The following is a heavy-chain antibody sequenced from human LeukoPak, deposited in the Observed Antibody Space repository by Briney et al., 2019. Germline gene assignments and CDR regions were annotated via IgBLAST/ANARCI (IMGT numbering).Heavy chain of an antibody. V-gene: IGHV3-30*18. CDR3: AKGPGSGSYYFDY. CDR1: GFTFSSYG. J-gene: IGHJ4*02. CDR2: ISYDGSNK. D-gene: IGHD3-22*01. Sequence: PGGSLRLSCAASGFTFSSYGMHWVRQAPGKGLEWVAVISYDGSNKYYADSVKGRFTISRDNSKNTLYLQMNSLRAEDTAVYYCAKGPGSGSYYFDYWGQGTLVTVSS.